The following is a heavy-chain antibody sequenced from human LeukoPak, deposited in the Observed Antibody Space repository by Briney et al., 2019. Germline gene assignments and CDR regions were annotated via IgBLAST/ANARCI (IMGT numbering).Heavy chain of an antibody. J-gene: IGHJ3*02. CDR1: LGSLSSAVYY. CDR3: ARGSTLYYDILTGYYTPGPFDI. CDR2: IHYSGSP. V-gene: IGHV4-61*08. D-gene: IGHD3-9*01. Sequence: PSGTLSDTCMVSLGSLSSAVYYWRWTRQPRGEGREFIGYIHYSGSPNYNPSLKSRVTISVDTCENQFSLKLSSIPAEDMAVYYCARGSTLYYDILTGYYTPGPFDIWGQGKLFTVSS.